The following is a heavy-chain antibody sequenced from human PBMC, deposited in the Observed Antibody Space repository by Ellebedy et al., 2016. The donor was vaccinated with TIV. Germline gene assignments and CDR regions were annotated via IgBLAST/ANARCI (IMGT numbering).Heavy chain of an antibody. V-gene: IGHV3-30-3*01. Sequence: GGSLRLXXAASGFTFSSYAMHWVRQAPGKGLEWVAVISYDGSNKYYADSVKGRFTISRDNSKNTLYLQMNSLRAEDTAVYYCARDYYGSGSYYNLRGDYYFDYWGQGTLVTVSS. CDR2: ISYDGSNK. J-gene: IGHJ4*02. CDR1: GFTFSSYA. CDR3: ARDYYGSGSYYNLRGDYYFDY. D-gene: IGHD3-10*01.